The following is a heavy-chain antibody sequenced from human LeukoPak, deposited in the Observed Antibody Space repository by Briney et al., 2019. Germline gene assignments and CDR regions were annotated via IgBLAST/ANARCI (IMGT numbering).Heavy chain of an antibody. D-gene: IGHD6-13*01. CDR1: GYSISSGYY. Sequence: SETLSLTCTVSGYSISSGYYWSWIRQPPGKGLEWIGYIYYSGSTNYNPSLKSRVTISVDTSKNQFSLKLSSVTAADTAVYYCARAPPFIAAAGTIWFDPWGQGTLVTVSS. V-gene: IGHV4-61*01. J-gene: IGHJ5*02. CDR2: IYYSGST. CDR3: ARAPPFIAAAGTIWFDP.